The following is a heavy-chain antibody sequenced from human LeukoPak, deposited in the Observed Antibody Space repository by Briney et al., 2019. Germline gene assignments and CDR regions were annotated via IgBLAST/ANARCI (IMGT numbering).Heavy chain of an antibody. J-gene: IGHJ6*03. Sequence: SETLSLTCTVSGGSISSSSYYWGRIRQPPGKGLEWIGGIYYSGSTYYNPSLKSRVTISVDTSKNQFSLKLSSVTAADTAVYYCARDSGGSYYYYYYMDVWGKGTTVTVSS. CDR3: ARDSGGSYYYYYYMDV. D-gene: IGHD1-26*01. V-gene: IGHV4-39*07. CDR2: IYYSGST. CDR1: GGSISSSSYY.